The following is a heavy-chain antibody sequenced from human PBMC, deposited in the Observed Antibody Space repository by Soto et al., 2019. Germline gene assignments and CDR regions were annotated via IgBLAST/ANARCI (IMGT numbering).Heavy chain of an antibody. Sequence: EALTSSCKGSGYSVTSYWIGWVRQMPGKDLEWMGIIYPGDSDTRYSPSFQGQVTISADKSISTAYLQWSSLKASDTAMYYCAIPFDYCDDVWDVFYIRGQGTMVTVSS. D-gene: IGHD4-17*01. CDR2: IYPGDSDT. V-gene: IGHV5-51*01. J-gene: IGHJ3*02. CDR1: GYSVTSYW. CDR3: AIPFDYCDDVWDVFYI.